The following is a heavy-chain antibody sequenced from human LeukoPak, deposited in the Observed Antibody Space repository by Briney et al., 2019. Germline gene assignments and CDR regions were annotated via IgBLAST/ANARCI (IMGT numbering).Heavy chain of an antibody. V-gene: IGHV4-4*07. CDR2: IYTSGST. D-gene: IGHD2-2*01. CDR1: GGSFSSYY. J-gene: IGHJ4*02. CDR3: ARSSYCTSTSCYARFFDY. Sequence: PSETLSLTCTVSGGSFSSYYWSWIRQPAGKGLEWIGRIYTSGSTNYNSSLKSRVTMSVDTSKNQVSLKLSSVTAADTGVYYCARSSYCTSTSCYARFFDYWGQGTLVTVSS.